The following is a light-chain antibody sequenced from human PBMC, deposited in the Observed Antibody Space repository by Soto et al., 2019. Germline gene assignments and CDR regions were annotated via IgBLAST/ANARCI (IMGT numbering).Light chain of an antibody. J-gene: IGKJ1*01. CDR1: QGIIDY. V-gene: IGKV1-27*01. Sequence: DIQMTQSPSSLSASVGDTVTITCRASQGIIDYLAWYQQRPGKVPKLLIYAASTLQTGVPSRFSGSGAGTDFTHTISSLQPEDFATYYCQRYDSAPQSFGQGTKVEIK. CDR2: AAS. CDR3: QRYDSAPQS.